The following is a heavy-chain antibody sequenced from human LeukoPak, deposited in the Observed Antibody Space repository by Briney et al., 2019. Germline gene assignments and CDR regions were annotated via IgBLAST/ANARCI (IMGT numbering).Heavy chain of an antibody. CDR2: IYTSGST. Sequence: SETLSLTCTVSGGSISSGSYYWSWIRQPAGKGLEWIGRIYTSGSTNYNPSLKSRVTISVDTSENQFSLKLSSVTAADTAVYYCARFAYYDMLTGHFDYYYKHVWAKGTTGTVSS. D-gene: IGHD3-9*01. CDR1: GGSISSGSYY. V-gene: IGHV4-61*02. CDR3: ARFAYYDMLTGHFDYYYKHV. J-gene: IGHJ6*03.